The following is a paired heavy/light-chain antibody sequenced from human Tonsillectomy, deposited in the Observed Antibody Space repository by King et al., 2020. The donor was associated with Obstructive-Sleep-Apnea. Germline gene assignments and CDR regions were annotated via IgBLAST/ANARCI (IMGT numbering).Heavy chain of an antibody. Sequence: EVQLVESGGGLVQPGRSLRLSCAASGFTFADYAMHWVRQAPGKGLEWVSGISWNSGSKGYTDSVKGRFTISRDNAKNSLYLQMNSLSAEDTALYYCAKDIMYGSSWFGDGFDIWGLGTMVTVSS. CDR2: ISWNSGSK. CDR3: AKDIMYGSSWFGDGFDI. CDR1: GFTFADYA. D-gene: IGHD6-13*01. J-gene: IGHJ3*02. V-gene: IGHV3-9*01.
Light chain of an antibody. CDR2: GKN. Sequence: SSEVAQDPAVSVALGQTVRITCQGDSLRSHYASWYQQKPGQAPVLVIYGKNNRPSGIPDRFSGSTSGNTASLTITGAQAEDEADYYCNSRDSTGDPHVLFGGGTKLTVL. CDR3: NSRDSTGDPHVL. CDR1: SLRSHY. J-gene: IGLJ2*01. V-gene: IGLV3-19*01.